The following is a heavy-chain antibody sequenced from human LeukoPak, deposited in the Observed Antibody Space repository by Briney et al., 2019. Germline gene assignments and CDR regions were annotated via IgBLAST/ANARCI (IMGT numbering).Heavy chain of an antibody. J-gene: IGHJ3*02. Sequence: ASVKVSCKASGYTFTGYYMHWVRQAPGQGLEWMGWINPNSGGTNYAQKFQGRVTMTRDTSISTAYMELSRLRSDDTAVYYCARQRSWASPSDAFDIWGQGTMVTVSS. CDR2: INPNSGGT. CDR3: ARQRSWASPSDAFDI. CDR1: GYTFTGYY. D-gene: IGHD3-16*01. V-gene: IGHV1-2*02.